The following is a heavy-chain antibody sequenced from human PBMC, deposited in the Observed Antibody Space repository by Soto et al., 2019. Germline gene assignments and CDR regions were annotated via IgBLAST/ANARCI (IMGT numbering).Heavy chain of an antibody. V-gene: IGHV6-1*01. CDR3: ARDRERVHL. J-gene: IGHJ6*02. CDR1: GDSVSSNSAA. D-gene: IGHD1-26*01. CDR2: TYYRSKWYN. Sequence: QPLSLTSAISGDSVSSNSAACNLIRHSPSRGLEWLGRTYYRSKWYNEYAVSVKSRISINPDTSKKQFSLQLSSVTPEDTAIYYCARDRERVHLWGQGTTVTVSS.